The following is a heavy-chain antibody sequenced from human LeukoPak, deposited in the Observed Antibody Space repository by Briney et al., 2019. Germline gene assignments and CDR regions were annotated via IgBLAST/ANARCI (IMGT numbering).Heavy chain of an antibody. J-gene: IGHJ6*03. CDR1: GGSISSFY. CDR2: THASGPT. V-gene: IGHV4-4*09. D-gene: IGHD3-10*01. CDR3: TRRVGGVVPPSYFYYYMDV. Sequence: SETLSLTCTVSGGSISSFYWTWIRQPPGKGLEWIAYTHASGPTNYNPVLRSRVTISIDTSKNQFSLKLTSVTAADTAVYYCTRRVGGVVPPSYFYYYMDVWGKGTTVTVSS.